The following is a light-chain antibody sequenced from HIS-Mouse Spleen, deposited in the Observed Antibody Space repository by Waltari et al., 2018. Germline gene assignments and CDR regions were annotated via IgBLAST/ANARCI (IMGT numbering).Light chain of an antibody. Sequence: SYVLTQPPSVSVAPGQTARITCGGNNHGSKRVHWYQQKPGQAPVLVVYDDSDRPSGIPERFSGSNSGNTATLTISRVEAGDEADYYCQVWDSSSDHYVFGTGTKVTVL. V-gene: IGLV3-21*02. CDR3: QVWDSSSDHYV. CDR2: DDS. CDR1: NHGSKR. J-gene: IGLJ1*01.